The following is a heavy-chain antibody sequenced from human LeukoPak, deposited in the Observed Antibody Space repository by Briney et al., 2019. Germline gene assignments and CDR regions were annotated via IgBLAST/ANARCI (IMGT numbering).Heavy chain of an antibody. D-gene: IGHD4-17*01. V-gene: IGHV4-31*03. Sequence: PSQTLSLTCTVYGDSISRGTYYGNWIRQHPWKGLVGTGYISYSGTTYFNPSLKSRVAISLDTSTHQFSLRLSSVTVADTAVYYCARLRGGDYNDVFDLCGQGTLVTVSS. CDR3: ARLRGGDYNDVFDL. J-gene: IGHJ3*01. CDR1: GDSISRGTYY. CDR2: ISYSGTT.